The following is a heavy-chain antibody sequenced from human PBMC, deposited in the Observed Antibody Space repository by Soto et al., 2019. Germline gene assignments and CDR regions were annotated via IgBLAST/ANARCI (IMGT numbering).Heavy chain of an antibody. Sequence: SVKVSCKASGGTFSSYTISWVRQAPGQGLEWMGRIIPILGIANYAQKFQGRVTITADKSTSTAYMELSSLRSEDTAVYYCARDTNDFWSGPWGQGTLVTVSS. CDR2: IIPILGIA. V-gene: IGHV1-69*04. J-gene: IGHJ5*02. D-gene: IGHD3-3*01. CDR3: ARDTNDFWSGP. CDR1: GGTFSSYT.